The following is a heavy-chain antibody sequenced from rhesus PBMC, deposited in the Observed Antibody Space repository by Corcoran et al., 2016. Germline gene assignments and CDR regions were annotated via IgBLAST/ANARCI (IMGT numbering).Heavy chain of an antibody. CDR2: IYSNGALT. V-gene: IGHV4S12*01. CDR1: GGTISSGYYY. J-gene: IGHJ4*01. Sequence: QVQLQESGPGVVKPSETLSLTCAVSGGTISSGYYYWSWIRQPPGKGLEWIGGIYSNGALTNYNPALESRVTISKATSKHQFSLKLGSVTATGTAVYYCARATGGFVAWGQGVLVTVSS. D-gene: IGHD2-15*01. CDR3: ARATGGFVA.